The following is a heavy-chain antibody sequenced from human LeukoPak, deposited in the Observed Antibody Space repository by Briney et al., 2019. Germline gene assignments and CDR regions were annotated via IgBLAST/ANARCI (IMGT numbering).Heavy chain of an antibody. V-gene: IGHV3-48*02. D-gene: IGHD2-2*02. J-gene: IGHJ4*02. Sequence: PGGSLRLSCAAPGFTFSSYSMNWVRQAPGKGLEWVSYISSSSSTIYYADSVKGRFTISRDNAKNSLYLQMNSLRDEDTAVYYCAREPLGYCSSTSCYNSPMDYWGQGTLVTVSS. CDR1: GFTFSSYS. CDR3: AREPLGYCSSTSCYNSPMDY. CDR2: ISSSSSTI.